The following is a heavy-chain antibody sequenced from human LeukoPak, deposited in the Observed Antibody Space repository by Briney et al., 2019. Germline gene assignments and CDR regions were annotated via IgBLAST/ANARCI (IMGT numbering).Heavy chain of an antibody. Sequence: TGGSLRLSCAASGFTFSSYWMHWVRQAPGKGLVWVSRIISDGSSTSYADSVKGRFTISRDSAKNTLYLQMNSLRAEDTAVYYCAREHVDLAGAASGPFDIGGLGTMVTVSS. CDR2: IISDGSST. CDR3: AREHVDLAGAASGPFDI. V-gene: IGHV3-74*01. J-gene: IGHJ3*02. CDR1: GFTFSSYW. D-gene: IGHD5-12*01.